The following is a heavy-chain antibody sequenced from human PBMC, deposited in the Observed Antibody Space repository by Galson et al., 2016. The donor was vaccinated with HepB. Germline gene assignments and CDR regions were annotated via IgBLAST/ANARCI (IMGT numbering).Heavy chain of an antibody. CDR2: IYYNGHT. CDR1: GDSLVHYY. J-gene: IGHJ4*02. Sequence: ETLSLTCTVSGDSLVHYYWGWIRQPPGKGLEWIGHIYYNGHTNYNLSLTSRLSMSVDTSSNQFSLKLSSVTAADTAVYYCARVSNDYVWGSYRPYFDYWGQGTLVTVSS. V-gene: IGHV4-59*08. CDR3: ARVSNDYVWGSYRPYFDY. D-gene: IGHD3-16*02.